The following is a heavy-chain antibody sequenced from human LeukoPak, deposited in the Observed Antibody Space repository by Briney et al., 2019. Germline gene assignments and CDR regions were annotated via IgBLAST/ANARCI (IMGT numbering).Heavy chain of an antibody. Sequence: SVKVSCKASGGALNNSAISWMRQAPGQGLEWMGGILPMFGAPNYAQKFQGRVTITTDESTSTAYMELSSLRSEDTAVYYCARGYKRTTMVRGVSYYYFHYMDVWGKGTTVTVSS. V-gene: IGHV1-69*05. CDR3: ARGYKRTTMVRGVSYYYFHYMDV. CDR2: ILPMFGAP. CDR1: GGALNNSA. D-gene: IGHD3-10*01. J-gene: IGHJ6*03.